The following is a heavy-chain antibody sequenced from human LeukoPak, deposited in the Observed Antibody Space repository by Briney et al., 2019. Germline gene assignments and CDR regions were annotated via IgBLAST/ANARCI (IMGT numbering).Heavy chain of an antibody. CDR2: ISGSGGST. Sequence: GGSLRLSCAASGFTFSSYAMTWVRQAPGKGLEWVSAISGSGGSTYYADSVKGRFTISRDNSKNTLYLQMNSLRAEDTAVYYCAKPPGYCSSTSCYCAFDIWGQGTMVTVSS. J-gene: IGHJ3*02. D-gene: IGHD2-2*01. CDR1: GFTFSSYA. V-gene: IGHV3-23*01. CDR3: AKPPGYCSSTSCYCAFDI.